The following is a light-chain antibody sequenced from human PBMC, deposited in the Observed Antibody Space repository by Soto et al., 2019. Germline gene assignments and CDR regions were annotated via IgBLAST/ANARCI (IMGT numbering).Light chain of an antibody. CDR1: PRVDSSF. V-gene: IGKV3-20*01. Sequence: EIVLTQSPGSLSLSQGERATLSCRASPRVDSSFFAWYQQKPGQAPRLLIYGASNRATGNPDRFSGSGSGTDFTLTISRLEPEDFEVYYWQHYVSSVTFGQGTKVDSK. CDR3: QHYVSSVT. CDR2: GAS. J-gene: IGKJ1*01.